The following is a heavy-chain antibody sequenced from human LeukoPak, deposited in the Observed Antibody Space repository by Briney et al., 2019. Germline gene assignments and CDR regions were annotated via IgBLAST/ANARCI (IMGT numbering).Heavy chain of an antibody. J-gene: IGHJ4*02. CDR3: AKAAVRYYYGSGSYWYFDY. D-gene: IGHD3-10*01. V-gene: IGHV3-9*03. CDR1: GFTVSSNY. Sequence: GGSLRLSCAASGFTVSSNYMSWVRQAPGKGLEWVSGISWNSGSIGYADSVKGRFTISRDNAKNSLYLQMNSLRAEDMALYYCAKAAVRYYYGSGSYWYFDYWGQGTLVTVSS. CDR2: ISWNSGSI.